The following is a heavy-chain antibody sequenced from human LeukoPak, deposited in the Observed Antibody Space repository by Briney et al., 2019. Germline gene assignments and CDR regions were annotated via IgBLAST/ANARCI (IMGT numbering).Heavy chain of an antibody. CDR2: TYISGAT. CDR3: AREAHNSGGFDY. CDR1: GGSISSNY. D-gene: IGHD6-19*01. Sequence: PSETLSLTCLVSGGSISSNYWSWIRQPAGKGLEWIGRTYISGATDYNPSLKSRVTMSLDTSTRHFSMRLTSVTAADTAVYYCAREAHNSGGFDYWGRGTLVTVSS. V-gene: IGHV4-4*07. J-gene: IGHJ4*02.